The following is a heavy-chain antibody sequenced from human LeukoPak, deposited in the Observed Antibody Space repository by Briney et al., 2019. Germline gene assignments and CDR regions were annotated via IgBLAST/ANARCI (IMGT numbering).Heavy chain of an antibody. J-gene: IGHJ4*02. D-gene: IGHD3-22*01. CDR1: GGSISSGGYS. CDR3: ARATTTMIVGY. Sequence: SETLSLTCAVSGGSISSGGYSWSWIRQPPGKGLEWIGYIYYSGSTYYNPSLKSRVTISVDTSKNQFSPKLSSVTAADTAVYYCARATTTMIVGYWGQGTLVTVSS. CDR2: IYYSGST. V-gene: IGHV4-30-4*07.